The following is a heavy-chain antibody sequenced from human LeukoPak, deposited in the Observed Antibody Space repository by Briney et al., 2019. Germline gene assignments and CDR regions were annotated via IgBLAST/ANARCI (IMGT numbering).Heavy chain of an antibody. V-gene: IGHV4-39*07. CDR2: VYYSVIT. J-gene: IGHJ5*02. D-gene: IGHD3/OR15-3a*01. CDR1: GVSVTSGTNY. CDR3: ARDRTRHGSDGFDA. Sequence: SETLSLTSAVPGVSVTSGTNYWGSIRHPPGKGLEWIASVYYSVITYTNPSLKSRSTTSVTTPKTQFSLMLSAVDPADQVSNYCARDRTRHGSDGFDAWGPGMLVTVSS.